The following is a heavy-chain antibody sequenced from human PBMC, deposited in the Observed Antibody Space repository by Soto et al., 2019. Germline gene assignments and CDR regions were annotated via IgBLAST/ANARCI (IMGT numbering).Heavy chain of an antibody. CDR2: INPNSGGT. J-gene: IGHJ5*02. CDR3: ARDQTYYDILTGPNWFDP. V-gene: IGHV1-2*02. Sequence: QVQLVQSGAEVKKPGASVKVSCKASGYTFTGYYMHWVRQAPGQGLEWMGWINPNSGGTNYAQKFQGRVTMTRDTSISTAYMRLSRLRSDDTAVYYCARDQTYYDILTGPNWFDPWGQGTLVTVSS. D-gene: IGHD3-9*01. CDR1: GYTFTGYY.